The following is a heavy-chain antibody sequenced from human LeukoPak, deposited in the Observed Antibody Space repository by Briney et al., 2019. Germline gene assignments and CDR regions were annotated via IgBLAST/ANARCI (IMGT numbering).Heavy chain of an antibody. CDR1: GFTFSSYW. CDR3: TCPSAAGPN. J-gene: IGHJ4*02. Sequence: GGSLRLSCAASGFTFSSYWMSWVRQAPGKGLECVANIKQDGSQKYYVDSVKGRFTISRDNAKNSLYLQTNSLRAEDTAMYYCTCPSAAGPNWGQGTLVTVSS. D-gene: IGHD6-13*01. V-gene: IGHV3-7*03. CDR2: IKQDGSQK.